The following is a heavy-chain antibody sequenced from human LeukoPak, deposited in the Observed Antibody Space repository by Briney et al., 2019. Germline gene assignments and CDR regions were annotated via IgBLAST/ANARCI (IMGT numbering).Heavy chain of an antibody. Sequence: SETLSLTCTVSGGSISTNNYYWGWIRQPPGKGLEWIGNIFYSGSTYYSPSLKSRVTISLDTSRNQFSLKLSSLTAADTAVYYCASGYSYYYFDYWGQGTLVTVSS. CDR3: ASGYSYYYFDY. V-gene: IGHV4-39*07. CDR2: IFYSGST. J-gene: IGHJ4*02. CDR1: GGSISTNNYY. D-gene: IGHD5-18*01.